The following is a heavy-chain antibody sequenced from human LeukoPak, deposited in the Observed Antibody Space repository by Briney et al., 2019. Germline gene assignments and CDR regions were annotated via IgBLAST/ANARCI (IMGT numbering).Heavy chain of an antibody. Sequence: GGSLRLSCAASGFTFSSYEMNWVRQSPGKGLEWVSYISSGGSTIYYADSVKGRFTISRDNAKNSLYLQMNSLRAEDTAVYYCARPQGYYYYMDVWGKGTTVTVSS. CDR1: GFTFSSYE. V-gene: IGHV3-48*03. J-gene: IGHJ6*03. CDR3: ARPQGYYYYMDV. CDR2: ISSGGSTI.